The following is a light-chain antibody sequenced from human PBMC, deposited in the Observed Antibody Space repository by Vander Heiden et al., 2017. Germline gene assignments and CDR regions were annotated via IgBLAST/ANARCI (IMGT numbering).Light chain of an antibody. J-gene: IGLJ1*01. CDR3: SSYRGSSTLDV. CDR2: DVT. CDR1: SRDVGAYNY. V-gene: IGLV2-14*03. Sequence: QSALTQPASVSGSPGQSVTMSCTGTSRDVGAYNYVSWYQQHPGKAPKLMIYDVTIRPSGVSYRFSGSKSGNTASLTISGLQAEDEADYYCSSYRGSSTLDVFGTGTKVTGL.